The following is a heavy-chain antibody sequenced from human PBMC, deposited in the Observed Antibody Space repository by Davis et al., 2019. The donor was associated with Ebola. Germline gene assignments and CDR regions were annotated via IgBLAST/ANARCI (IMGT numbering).Heavy chain of an antibody. J-gene: IGHJ3*02. CDR3: ARGRQNYDSSGYYSGDGAFDI. V-gene: IGHV3-48*03. D-gene: IGHD3-22*01. CDR1: GFTFSSYE. CDR2: ISSSGSTI. Sequence: GESLKISCAASGFTFSSYEMNWVRQAPGKGLEWVSYISSSGSTIYYADSVKGRFTISRDNAKNSLYLQMNSLRAEDTAVYYCARGRQNYDSSGYYSGDGAFDIWGQGTMVTVSS.